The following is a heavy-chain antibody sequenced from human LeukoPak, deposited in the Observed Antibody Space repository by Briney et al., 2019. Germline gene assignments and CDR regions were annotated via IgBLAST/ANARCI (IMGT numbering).Heavy chain of an antibody. J-gene: IGHJ3*02. CDR3: AKYLPPSDFQYALDT. CDR2: IFHRGGNT. V-gene: IGHV3-23*01. CDR1: GFTFSSYA. Sequence: PGGSLSLSCAASGFTFSSYAMAWVRQAPGKGLEWVSSIFHRGGNTYYIDSVKGRFIISSDSSKNTLYLQMNGLRAEDTAVYYCAKYLPPSDFQYALDTWGQGTLVTVSS. D-gene: IGHD2-21*02.